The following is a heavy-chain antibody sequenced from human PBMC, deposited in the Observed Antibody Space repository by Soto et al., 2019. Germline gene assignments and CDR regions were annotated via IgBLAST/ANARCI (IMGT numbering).Heavy chain of an antibody. J-gene: IGHJ5*02. Sequence: QVQLVESGGGVVQPGRSLRLSCAASGFTFSSYGMHWVRQAPGKGLEWVAVIWYDGSNKYYADSVKGRFTISRDNSKNTLYLQMNSLRAEDTAVYYCARDFRPIVVVPAAMGQNNWFHPWGQGTMVTVSS. CDR1: GFTFSSYG. CDR2: IWYDGSNK. D-gene: IGHD2-2*01. CDR3: ARDFRPIVVVPAAMGQNNWFHP. V-gene: IGHV3-33*01.